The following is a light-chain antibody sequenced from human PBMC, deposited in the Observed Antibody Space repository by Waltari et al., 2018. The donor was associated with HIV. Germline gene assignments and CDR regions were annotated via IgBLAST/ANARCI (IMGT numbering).Light chain of an antibody. V-gene: IGLV2-23*02. CDR3: CSYAGTGTYV. J-gene: IGLJ1*01. CDR1: SSDVAMNTL. Sequence: QSALPQHASLSGYPGPSITIPCTATSSDVAMNTLVAWYQHHPGKAPNVMIYAVTKRPSGVSNRFSGSKSDNTASLTISGLQAEDEADYYCCSYAGTGTYVFGTGTKVTVL. CDR2: AVT.